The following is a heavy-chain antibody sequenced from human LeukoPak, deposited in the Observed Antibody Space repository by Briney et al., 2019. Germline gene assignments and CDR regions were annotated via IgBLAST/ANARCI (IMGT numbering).Heavy chain of an antibody. CDR1: GGSISSYY. V-gene: IGHV4-59*01. CDR3: AGGDNWGSSWYFDY. D-gene: IGHD7-27*01. Sequence: SETLSLTCTVSGGSISSYYWSWIRQPPGKGLEWIGYIYYSGSTNYNPSLKSRVTISVDTSKNQFSLKLSSVTAADTAVYYCAGGDNWGSSWYFDYWGQGTLVTVSS. CDR2: IYYSGST. J-gene: IGHJ4*02.